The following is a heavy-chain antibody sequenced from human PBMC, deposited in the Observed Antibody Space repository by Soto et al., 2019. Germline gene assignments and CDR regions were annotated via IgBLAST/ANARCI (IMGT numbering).Heavy chain of an antibody. CDR3: PTTYASGYRAFDY. Sequence: QVQLVQSGAEVKKPGSSVKVSCKASGDTFSFYTINWVRQAPGLGLEWMGRVNPILSMSNYAQKFQGRVTMTADKSTSTAYMELRSLTSADTSFYYCPTTYASGYRAFDYWAQGPLVTVSS. D-gene: IGHD3-10*01. V-gene: IGHV1-69*02. CDR1: GDTFSFYT. CDR2: VNPILSMS. J-gene: IGHJ4*02.